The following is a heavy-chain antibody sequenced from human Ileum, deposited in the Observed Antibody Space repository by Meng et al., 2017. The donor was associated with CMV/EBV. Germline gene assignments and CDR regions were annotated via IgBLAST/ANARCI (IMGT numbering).Heavy chain of an antibody. CDR3: ARDGYCSSTSCYKRRVGYYYYGMDV. V-gene: IGHV3-53*05. CDR2: IYSGGST. J-gene: IGHJ6*02. D-gene: IGHD2-2*02. Sequence: MSWVRQAPGKGLEWVSVIYSGGSTYYADSVKGRFTISRDNSKNTLYLQMNSLRAEDAAVYYCARDGYCSSTSCYKRRVGYYYYGMDVWGQGTTVTVSS.